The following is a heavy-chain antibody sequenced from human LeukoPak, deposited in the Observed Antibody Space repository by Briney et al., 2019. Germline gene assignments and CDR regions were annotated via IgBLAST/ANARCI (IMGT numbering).Heavy chain of an antibody. V-gene: IGHV3-49*03. CDR1: GFTFGDFA. D-gene: IGHD5-18*01. CDR2: IRSKTYGGTT. J-gene: IGHJ6*02. Sequence: GGSLRLFCTASGFTFGDFAVMGPREATGEGLEWVGFIRSKTYGGTTEYSASVKDRFTISRDDSKSIAYLQMNSLKTEDTAVYYCTRGSIQQWLYYGMDVWGQGTTVTVSS. CDR3: TRGSIQQWLYYGMDV.